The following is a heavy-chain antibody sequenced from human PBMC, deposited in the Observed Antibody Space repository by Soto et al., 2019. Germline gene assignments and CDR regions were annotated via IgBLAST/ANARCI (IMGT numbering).Heavy chain of an antibody. D-gene: IGHD6-6*01. CDR3: ANARKLGLTEYYCDY. CDR2: TRGRGGST. J-gene: IGHJ4*02. CDR1: GFTFSSYA. V-gene: IGHV3-23*01. Sequence: PWGSLRLSCAASGFTFSSYAIFWVPQAPGKGLEWVRATRGRGGSTSDADTLKRLCSLSRYNTKNTKYLQMNSLTADATAVYYCANARKLGLTEYYCDYWGQGTLFTVSS.